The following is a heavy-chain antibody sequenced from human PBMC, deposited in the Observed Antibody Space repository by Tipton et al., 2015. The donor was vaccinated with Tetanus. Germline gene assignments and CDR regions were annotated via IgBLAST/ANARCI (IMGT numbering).Heavy chain of an antibody. CDR2: IYHTGAA. J-gene: IGHJ5*02. V-gene: IGHV4-31*03. CDR1: GDSLVRGGYY. CDR3: ARDFGSNHNWFDP. D-gene: IGHD6-13*01. Sequence: TLSLTCTVSGDSLVRGGYYWTWIRHLPGKGLEWIGHIYHTGAAHYNPSLNSRVTLSVDMSQNQFFLKMISMTAADTAVYFCARDFGSNHNWFDPWGQGTPVTVSS.